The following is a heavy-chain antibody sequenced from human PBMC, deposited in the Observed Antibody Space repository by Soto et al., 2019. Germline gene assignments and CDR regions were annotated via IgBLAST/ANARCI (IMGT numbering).Heavy chain of an antibody. CDR3: ARLAGYCSGTSCYGYYGMDV. CDR2: FHYSGRT. J-gene: IGHJ6*02. V-gene: IGHV4-39*01. D-gene: IGHD2-2*01. CDR1: GGSISSGPYS. Sequence: SETLSLTFSVSGGSISSGPYSWGWIRQPPGKGLEWIGTFHYSGRTYYSPSLESRVTISVDTSKNQFSLKVSSVTAADTAVFYCARLAGYCSGTSCYGYYGMDVWGQGTTVT.